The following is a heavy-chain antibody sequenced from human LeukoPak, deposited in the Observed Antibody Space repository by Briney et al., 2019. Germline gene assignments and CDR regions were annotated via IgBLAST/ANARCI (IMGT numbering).Heavy chain of an antibody. CDR3: ARDPRWNYGSGSYYHDY. D-gene: IGHD3-10*01. V-gene: IGHV3-11*06. J-gene: IGHJ4*02. Sequence: PGGSLRLSCAASGFTFSDYYMSWIRQAPGKGLEWVSYISSSSSYTNYADSVKGRFTISRDNAKNSLYLQMHSLRAEDTAVYYCARDPRWNYGSGSYYHDYWGQGTLVTVSS. CDR1: GFTFSDYY. CDR2: ISSSSSYT.